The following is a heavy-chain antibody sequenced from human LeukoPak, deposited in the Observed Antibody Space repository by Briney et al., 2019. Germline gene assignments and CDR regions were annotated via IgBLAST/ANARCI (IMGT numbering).Heavy chain of an antibody. V-gene: IGHV7-4-1*02. Sequence: ASVKVSCKASGYTFTSYAMNWVRQAPGQGLEWMGWINTNTGNPTYAQGFTGRFVFSLDTSVSTAYLQISSLKAEDTAVYYCARGDSSGWYGVATIFSYLSLDAIDYWGQGTLVTVSS. D-gene: IGHD6-19*01. J-gene: IGHJ4*02. CDR2: INTNTGNP. CDR1: GYTFTSYA. CDR3: ARGDSSGWYGVATIFSYLSLDAIDY.